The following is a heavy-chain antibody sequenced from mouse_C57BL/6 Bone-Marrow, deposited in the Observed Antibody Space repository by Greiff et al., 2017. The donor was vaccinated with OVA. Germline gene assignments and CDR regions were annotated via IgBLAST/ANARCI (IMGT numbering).Heavy chain of an antibody. V-gene: IGHV1-52*01. CDR2: IDPSDSET. CDR1: GYTFTSYW. Sequence: QVQLQQPGAELVRPGSSVKLSCKASGYTFTSYWMHWVKQRPIQGLEWIGNIDPSDSETHYNQKFKDKATLTVDKSSSTAYMQLSSLTSEDSAVYYCARWITTVVEGNFDVWGTGTTVTVSS. J-gene: IGHJ1*03. CDR3: ARWITTVVEGNFDV. D-gene: IGHD1-1*01.